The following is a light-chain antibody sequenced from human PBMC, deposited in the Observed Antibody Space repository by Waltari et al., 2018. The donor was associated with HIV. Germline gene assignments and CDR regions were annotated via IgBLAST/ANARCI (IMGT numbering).Light chain of an antibody. CDR1: RLRFYY. Sequence: SSELTQGPAVSVALGQTVRTTCHGDRLRFYYASWYQQKPGQAPVLVLYGRNNRPSGIPARFSGSRSGNTASLTITGAQAEDEADYYCNSRDRSGYLHVLFGGGTKLTVL. V-gene: IGLV3-19*01. CDR3: NSRDRSGYLHVL. CDR2: GRN. J-gene: IGLJ2*01.